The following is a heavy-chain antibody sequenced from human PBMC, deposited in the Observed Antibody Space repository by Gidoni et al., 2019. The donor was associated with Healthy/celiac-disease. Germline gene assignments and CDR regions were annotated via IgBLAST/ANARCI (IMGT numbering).Heavy chain of an antibody. J-gene: IGHJ3*02. CDR1: GGSISSSSYY. D-gene: IGHD3-10*01. V-gene: IGHV4-39*01. CDR3: ASSQGRYGSGSYSAFDI. CDR2: IYYSGST. Sequence: QLQLQESGPGLVKPSETLSLTCTVSGGSISSSSYYWGWIRQPPGKGLEWIGSIYYSGSTYYNPSLKSRVTISVDTSKNQFSLKLSSVTAADTAVYYCASSQGRYGSGSYSAFDIWGQGTMVTVSS.